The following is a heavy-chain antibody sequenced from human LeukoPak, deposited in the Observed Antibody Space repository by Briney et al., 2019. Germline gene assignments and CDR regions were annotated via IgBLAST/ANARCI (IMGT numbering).Heavy chain of an antibody. CDR1: GYTFTSYA. CDR3: ARVRYYDILTGYLHTGDYYGMDV. D-gene: IGHD3-9*01. CDR2: INTNTGNP. V-gene: IGHV7-4-1*02. J-gene: IGHJ6*02. Sequence: ASVKVSCKASGYTFTSYAMNWVRQAPGQGLEWMGWINTNTGNPTYAQGFTGRFVFSLDTSVSTAYLQISSLKAEDTAVYYCARVRYYDILTGYLHTGDYYGMDVWGQGITVTVSS.